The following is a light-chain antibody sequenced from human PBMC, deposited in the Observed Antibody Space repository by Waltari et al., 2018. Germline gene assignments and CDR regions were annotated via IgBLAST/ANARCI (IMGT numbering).Light chain of an antibody. J-gene: IGLJ2*01. CDR3: SSYAGSNTLL. V-gene: IGLV2-8*01. CDR1: SSDLGGYDY. CDR2: EVT. Sequence: QSALTQPPSASGSPGQSVTISCTGTSSDLGGYDYVSWYQRHPGKAPKLIIYEVTKRPSGIPGRFSASKSGKTASLTVSGLQADDEADYFCSSYAGSNTLLFGGGTKLTVL.